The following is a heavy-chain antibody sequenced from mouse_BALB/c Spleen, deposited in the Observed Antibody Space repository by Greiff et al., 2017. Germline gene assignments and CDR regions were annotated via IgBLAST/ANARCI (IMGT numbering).Heavy chain of an antibody. CDR1: GYSFTGYN. CDR3: ASEGPNQTAMDY. D-gene: IGHD3-3*01. CDR2: IDPYYGGT. Sequence: VQLQQSGPELEQPGASVKISCKASGYSFTGYNMNWVKQSNGKSLEWIGNIDPYYGGTSYNQKFKGKATLTVDKSSSTAYMQLKSLTSEDSAVYDCASEGPNQTAMDYWGQGTSVTVSS. V-gene: IGHV1-39*01. J-gene: IGHJ4*01.